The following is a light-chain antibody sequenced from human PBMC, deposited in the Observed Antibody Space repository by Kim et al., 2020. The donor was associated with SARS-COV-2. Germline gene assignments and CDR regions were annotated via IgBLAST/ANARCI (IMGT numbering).Light chain of an antibody. Sequence: QSVLTQPPSVSGAPGQRVTISCTGSSSNIGAGSDVHWYRQLPGTAPKLLIYGHSNRPSGVPDRFSGSKSGTSASLAITGLQAEDEADYYCQSYDSSLSVVFGGGTKLTVL. CDR3: QSYDSSLSVV. CDR2: GHS. CDR1: SSNIGAGSD. V-gene: IGLV1-40*01. J-gene: IGLJ2*01.